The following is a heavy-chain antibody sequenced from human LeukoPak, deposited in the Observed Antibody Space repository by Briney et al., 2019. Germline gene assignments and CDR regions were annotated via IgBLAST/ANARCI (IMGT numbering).Heavy chain of an antibody. J-gene: IGHJ4*02. CDR2: ISYDGSNK. CDR3: AREHIRSGSYELDY. Sequence: GGSLRLSCAASGFTFSSYGMHWVRQAPGKGLEWVAVISYDGSNKYYADSVKGRFTISRDNSKNTLYLQMNSLRAEDTAVYYCAREHIRSGSYELDYWGQGTLVTVSS. D-gene: IGHD3-10*01. V-gene: IGHV3-30*03. CDR1: GFTFSSYG.